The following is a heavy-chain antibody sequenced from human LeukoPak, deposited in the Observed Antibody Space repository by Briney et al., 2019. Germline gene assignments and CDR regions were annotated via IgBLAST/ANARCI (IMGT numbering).Heavy chain of an antibody. Sequence: PGGSLRLSCAVSGFTFSNYLMHWVRQAPGGGLVWVSRINVDETNAYADSVSGRFTISRDNAKNTLYLQMNSLRAEETAVYLCGRGGDGIDVGGKGTTVSVSS. V-gene: IGHV3-74*01. CDR1: GFTFSNYL. J-gene: IGHJ6*04. CDR3: GRGGDGIDV. CDR2: INVDETNA. D-gene: IGHD2-21*01.